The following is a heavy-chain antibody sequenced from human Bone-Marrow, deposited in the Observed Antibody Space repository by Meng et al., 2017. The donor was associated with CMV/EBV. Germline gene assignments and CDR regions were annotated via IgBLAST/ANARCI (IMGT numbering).Heavy chain of an antibody. CDR3: TTEAPGGYDSRGYPVGFFQH. J-gene: IGHJ1*01. CDR1: GSTFSNAW. CDR2: IKSKTDGGTT. D-gene: IGHD3-22*01. Sequence: GESLKMSCAATGSTFSNAWMSWVRQAPGKGLEWVGRIKSKTDGGTTDYAAPLKGRFTISRDESKNTLFLQMRSLKTEDTAVYYCTTEAPGGYDSRGYPVGFFQHRGQGTLVTVSS. V-gene: IGHV3-15*01.